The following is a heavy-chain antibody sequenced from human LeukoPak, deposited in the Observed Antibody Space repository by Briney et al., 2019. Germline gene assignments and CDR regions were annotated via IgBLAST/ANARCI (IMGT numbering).Heavy chain of an antibody. CDR3: ARVRYRLAETYIDY. V-gene: IGHV1-2*02. Sequence: ASVKVSCKASGYIFTGYYMHWVRQAPGQGLEWIGWINPNSGDTNYAQNQGRVTMTRDTSISTAYMELSRLRSDDTAVYYCARVRYRLAETYIDYWGQGTLVTVSS. CDR1: GYIFTGYY. CDR2: INPNSGDT. J-gene: IGHJ4*02. D-gene: IGHD3-16*01.